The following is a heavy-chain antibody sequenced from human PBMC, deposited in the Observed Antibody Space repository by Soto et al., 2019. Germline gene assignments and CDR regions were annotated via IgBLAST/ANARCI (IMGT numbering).Heavy chain of an antibody. Sequence: TLSLTCTVSGGSISSYYWSWIRQPPGKGLEWIGYIYYSGSTNYNPSLKSRVTISVDTSKNQFSPKLSSVTAADTAVYYCAREGCSSTSCYNYGMDVWGQGTTVTVSS. J-gene: IGHJ6*02. D-gene: IGHD2-2*02. CDR1: GGSISSYY. V-gene: IGHV4-59*01. CDR3: AREGCSSTSCYNYGMDV. CDR2: IYYSGST.